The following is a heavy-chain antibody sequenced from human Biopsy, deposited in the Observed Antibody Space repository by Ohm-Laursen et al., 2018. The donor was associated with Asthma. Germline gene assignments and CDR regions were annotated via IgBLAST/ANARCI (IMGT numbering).Heavy chain of an antibody. CDR3: ARDFSRAIMIGGGREHYFDF. V-gene: IGHV3-33*01. D-gene: IGHD3-16*01. Sequence: SLRLSCAASGFTFMTYGMHWVRQVPGKGLEWVATVGSDESYTDHADSVKGRFTISRDNPKNTLHLQMNSLSPEDTAVYYCARDFSRAIMIGGGREHYFDFWGQGTLVTVSS. CDR1: GFTFMTYG. J-gene: IGHJ4*02. CDR2: VGSDESYT.